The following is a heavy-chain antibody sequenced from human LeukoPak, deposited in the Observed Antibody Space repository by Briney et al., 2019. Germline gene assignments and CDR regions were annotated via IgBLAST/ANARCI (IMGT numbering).Heavy chain of an antibody. CDR1: GGTVSSYA. D-gene: IGHD3-3*01. Sequence: GSSVKVSCKASGGTVSSYAISWVRQAPGQGLEWMGRIIPIFGTANYAQKFQGRVTITTDESTSTAYMELSSLRSEDTAVYYCARTSARFRGNWFDPWGQGTLVTVSS. CDR2: IIPIFGTA. J-gene: IGHJ5*02. CDR3: ARTSARFRGNWFDP. V-gene: IGHV1-69*05.